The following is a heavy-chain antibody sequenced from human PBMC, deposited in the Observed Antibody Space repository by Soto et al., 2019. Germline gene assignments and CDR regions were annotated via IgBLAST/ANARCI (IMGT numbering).Heavy chain of an antibody. V-gene: IGHV3-53*01. CDR2: FFNTGDT. Sequence: GGSLRLSCAVSGFAISADSMFWVRQAPGKGLEWVSLFFNTGDTYYADSVKGRFTISKDYSKNTLYLQMNNLRAEDTAVYFCAGHDWLDPWGQGTLVTVSS. J-gene: IGHJ5*01. CDR1: GFAISADS. CDR3: AGHDWLDP.